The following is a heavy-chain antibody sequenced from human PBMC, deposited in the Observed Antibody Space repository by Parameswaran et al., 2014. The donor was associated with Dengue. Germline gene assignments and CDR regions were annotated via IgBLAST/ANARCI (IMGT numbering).Heavy chain of an antibody. J-gene: IGHJ4*02. CDR2: IRSKAYGGTT. Sequence: VRQAPGKGLEWVGFIRSKAYGGTTEYAAAVKGRFTISRDDSKSIAYLQMNSLKTEDTAVYYCTRERATDYWGQGTLVTVSS. CDR3: TRERATDY. V-gene: IGHV3-49*02.